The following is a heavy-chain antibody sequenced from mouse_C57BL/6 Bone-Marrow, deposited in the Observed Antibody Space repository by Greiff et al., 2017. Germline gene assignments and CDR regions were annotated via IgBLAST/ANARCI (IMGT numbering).Heavy chain of an antibody. CDR1: GYSITSDY. J-gene: IGHJ1*03. D-gene: IGHD2-1*01. CDR2: ISYSGST. CDR3: ARCGIYWRYFDV. V-gene: IGHV3-8*01. Sequence: EVNVVESGPGLAKPSQTLSLTCSVTGYSITSDYWNWIRQFPGNKLEYMGYISYSGSTYYTPSLKSRISITRDTSKNQYYLQLNSVTTEDTATYYCARCGIYWRYFDVWGTGTTVTVSS.